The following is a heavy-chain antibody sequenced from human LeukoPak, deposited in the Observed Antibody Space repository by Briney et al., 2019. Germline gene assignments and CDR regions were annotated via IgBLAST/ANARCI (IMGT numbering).Heavy chain of an antibody. J-gene: IGHJ4*02. Sequence: GSLRLSCAASGFTFNSYAMSWVRQAPGKGLEWVSAISNNGGYTYYADSVQGRFTISRDNSKSTLCLQMNSLRAEDTAVYYCAKQLGYCSDGSCYFPYWGQGTLVTVSS. CDR2: ISNNGGYT. D-gene: IGHD2-15*01. CDR3: AKQLGYCSDGSCYFPY. V-gene: IGHV3-23*01. CDR1: GFTFNSYA.